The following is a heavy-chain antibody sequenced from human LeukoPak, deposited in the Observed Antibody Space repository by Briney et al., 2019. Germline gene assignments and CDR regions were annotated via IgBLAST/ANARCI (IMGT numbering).Heavy chain of an antibody. CDR3: ARTQGRFYGSGSYEGFDY. Sequence: GGSLRLSCAASGFTFKNYAMHWVRQAPGKGLEWVAVIWFDGSNKYYEDSVKGRFTISRDNSKNTVYLQMDSLRAEDTAVYYCARTQGRFYGSGSYEGFDYWGQGTLVTVSS. CDR1: GFTFKNYA. CDR2: IWFDGSNK. D-gene: IGHD3-10*01. V-gene: IGHV3-33*01. J-gene: IGHJ4*02.